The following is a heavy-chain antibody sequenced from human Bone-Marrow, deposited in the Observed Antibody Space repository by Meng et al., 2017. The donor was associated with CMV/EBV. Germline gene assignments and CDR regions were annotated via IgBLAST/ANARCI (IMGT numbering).Heavy chain of an antibody. CDR2: INPNSGGT. CDR3: ARDRRYCSSTSCYLGYYYGMDV. V-gene: IGHV1-2*02. Sequence: ASVKVSCKASGYTFTGYYMHWVRQAPGQGLEWMGWINPNSGGTNYAQKFQGRVTMTRDTSISTAYMELSRLRSDDPAVYYCARDRRYCSSTSCYLGYYYGMDVWGPGNTVTVSS. CDR1: GYTFTGYY. D-gene: IGHD2-2*01. J-gene: IGHJ6*02.